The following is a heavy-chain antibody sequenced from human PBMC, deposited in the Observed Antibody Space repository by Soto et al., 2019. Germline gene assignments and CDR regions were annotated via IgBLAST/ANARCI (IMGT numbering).Heavy chain of an antibody. CDR2: INWNGGST. CDR1: GFTFDDYG. CDR3: ARGLFWFGEHVGGMDV. J-gene: IGHJ6*04. Sequence: GGSLRLSCAASGFTFDDYGMSWVRQAPGKGLEWVSGINWNGGSTGYADSVKGRFTISRDNAKNSLYLQMNSLRAEDTALYHCARGLFWFGEHVGGMDVWGKGTTVTVSS. V-gene: IGHV3-20*01. D-gene: IGHD3-10*01.